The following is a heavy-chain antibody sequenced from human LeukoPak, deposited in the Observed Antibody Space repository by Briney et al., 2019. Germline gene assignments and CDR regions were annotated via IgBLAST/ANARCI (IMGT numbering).Heavy chain of an antibody. Sequence: ASVKVSCKASGYTFTSYGISWVRQAPGQGLEWMGWISAYNGNTNYAQKLQGRVTMTTDTSTSTAYMELRSLRSDDTAVYYCARGDSSSGPADYYYYYYMDVWGKGTTVTVSS. CDR1: GYTFTSYG. V-gene: IGHV1-18*01. CDR3: ARGDSSSGPADYYYYYYMDV. J-gene: IGHJ6*03. CDR2: ISAYNGNT. D-gene: IGHD6-6*01.